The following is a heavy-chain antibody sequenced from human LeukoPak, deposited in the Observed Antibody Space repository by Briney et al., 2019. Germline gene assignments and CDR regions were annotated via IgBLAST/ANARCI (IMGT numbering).Heavy chain of an antibody. CDR3: ARDLWFGELAHYFDY. D-gene: IGHD3-10*01. CDR2: ISSSSSYI. CDR1: GFTFSSYS. V-gene: IGHV3-21*01. J-gene: IGHJ4*02. Sequence: KTGGSLRLSCAASGFTFSSYSMNWVRQAPGKGLEWVSSISSSSSYIYYADSVKGRFTISRDNSKNTLYLQMNSLRAEDTAVYYCARDLWFGELAHYFDYWGQGTLVTVSS.